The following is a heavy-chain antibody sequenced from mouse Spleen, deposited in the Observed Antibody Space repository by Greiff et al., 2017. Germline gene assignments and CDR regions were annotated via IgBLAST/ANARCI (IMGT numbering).Heavy chain of an antibody. Sequence: EVMLVESGGGLVKPGGSLKLSCAASGFTFSSYAMSWVRQTPEKRLEWVATISSGGSYTYYPDSVKGRFTISRDNAKNTLYLQMSSLRSEDTAMYYCARDYYGSSYGAMDYWGQGTSVTVSS. CDR2: ISSGGSYT. J-gene: IGHJ4*01. D-gene: IGHD1-1*01. V-gene: IGHV5-9-1*01. CDR1: GFTFSSYA. CDR3: ARDYYGSSYGAMDY.